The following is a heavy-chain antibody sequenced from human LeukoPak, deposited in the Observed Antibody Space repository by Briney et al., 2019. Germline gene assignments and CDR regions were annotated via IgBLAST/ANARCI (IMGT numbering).Heavy chain of an antibody. CDR3: ARSGSGSYLYHYYRDTDV. V-gene: IGHV1-2*02. Sequence: ASVKVCCNCSGYSFTGYCIYWVRVAPGQGLELMWWINPDSGGTAYAQKFQGRVTMTSDTSISTAYMVLSRLRSDDTAVYYCARSGSGSYLYHYYRDTDVWGKGTTVTVSS. CDR1: GYSFTGYC. J-gene: IGHJ6*03. D-gene: IGHD3-10*01. CDR2: INPDSGGT.